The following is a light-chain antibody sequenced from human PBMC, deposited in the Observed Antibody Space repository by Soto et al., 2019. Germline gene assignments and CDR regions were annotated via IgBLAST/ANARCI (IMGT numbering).Light chain of an antibody. Sequence: QSALTQPPSASGSPGQSVTISCTGTSSDVGAYNFVSWYQQYPGKAPKLMIYEVTKRPSGVPDRFSGSKSGNTASLTVSGLQAEDEADYYCSSYVGSDIWVFGGGTKVTAL. V-gene: IGLV2-8*01. CDR1: SSDVGAYNF. CDR3: SSYVGSDIWV. J-gene: IGLJ3*02. CDR2: EVT.